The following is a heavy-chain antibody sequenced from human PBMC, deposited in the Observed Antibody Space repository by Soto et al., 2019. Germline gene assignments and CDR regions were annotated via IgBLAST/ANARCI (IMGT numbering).Heavy chain of an antibody. Sequence: QFTLKESGPTVVKPTETLTLTCTFSGFSLTTGGVGVGWIRQPPGRSPEWLAVSYWNDDRRRSPSLEHRLTITKDTSKNQVVLTMTNMDPVDTATYYCIYRRASWDYHGLDVWGQGIPVTVSS. D-gene: IGHD3-3*02. CDR2: SYWNDDR. V-gene: IGHV2-5*01. CDR3: IYRRASWDYHGLDV. CDR1: GFSLTTGGVG. J-gene: IGHJ6*02.